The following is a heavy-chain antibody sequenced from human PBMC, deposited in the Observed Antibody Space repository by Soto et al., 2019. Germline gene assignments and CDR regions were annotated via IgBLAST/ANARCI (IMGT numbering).Heavy chain of an antibody. D-gene: IGHD1-1*01. CDR2: VSAYNGNT. Sequence: YTFTSHGISWVRQAPGQGLEWMGWVSAYNGNTKYAQNLQGRVSMTTDRSTSTAYMELRSLRSDDTAVYYCARAGGTQLFDYWGQGTLVTVSS. CDR3: ARAGGTQLFDY. V-gene: IGHV1-18*04. J-gene: IGHJ4*02. CDR1: YTFTSHG.